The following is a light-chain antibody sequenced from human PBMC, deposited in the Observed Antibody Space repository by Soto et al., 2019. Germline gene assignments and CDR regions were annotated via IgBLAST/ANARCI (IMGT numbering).Light chain of an antibody. Sequence: EIVLTQSPATLSLSPGERATLSCRASQSVRTSLAWYQQQPGQAPRLLIYDASNRATGIPARFSGSGSGTDFTLTISSLQPKDFAVYYCQQRSNWQITFGQGTRLEIK. J-gene: IGKJ5*01. CDR2: DAS. CDR1: QSVRTS. V-gene: IGKV3-11*01. CDR3: QQRSNWQIT.